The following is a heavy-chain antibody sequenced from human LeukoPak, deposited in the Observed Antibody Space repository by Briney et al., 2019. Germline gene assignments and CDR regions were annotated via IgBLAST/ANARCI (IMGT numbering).Heavy chain of an antibody. Sequence: GGSLRLSCAASGFTFSDYYMSWIRQAPGKGLEWISYISSSGSTTYYSDSVKGRFTISRDNAKNSLYLQMNSLRAEDTALYYCARVRGYYDSSGYVDYWGQGTLVTVSS. CDR2: ISSSGSTT. CDR3: ARVRGYYDSSGYVDY. J-gene: IGHJ4*02. D-gene: IGHD3-22*01. CDR1: GFTFSDYY. V-gene: IGHV3-11*01.